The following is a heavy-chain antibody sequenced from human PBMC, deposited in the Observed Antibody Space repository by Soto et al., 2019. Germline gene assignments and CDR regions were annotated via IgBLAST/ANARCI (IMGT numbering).Heavy chain of an antibody. V-gene: IGHV4-4*02. Sequence: QVQLQESGPGLVKPSGTLSLTCAVSGGSISSSNWWSWVRQPPGKGLEWIGEIYHSGSTNYNPSLKSRGXXXVXXSKHQFSLKLSSVTAADTAVYYCARVAVAGTRVDYWGQGTLVTVSS. CDR3: ARVAVAGTRVDY. J-gene: IGHJ4*02. D-gene: IGHD6-19*01. CDR1: GGSISSSNW. CDR2: IYHSGST.